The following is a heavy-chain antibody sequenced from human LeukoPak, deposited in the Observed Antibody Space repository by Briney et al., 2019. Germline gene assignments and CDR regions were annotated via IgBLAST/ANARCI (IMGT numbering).Heavy chain of an antibody. CDR1: GFTFSSYW. CDR2: INSDGSST. CDR3: AKDHYVSGRYDAFDI. J-gene: IGHJ3*02. D-gene: IGHD3-10*01. V-gene: IGHV3-74*01. Sequence: GGSLRLSCAASGFTFSSYWMHWVRQAPGKGLVWVSRINSDGSSTSYADSVKGRFTISRDNAKNTLYLQMNSLRAEDTAVYYCAKDHYVSGRYDAFDIWGQGTTVTVSS.